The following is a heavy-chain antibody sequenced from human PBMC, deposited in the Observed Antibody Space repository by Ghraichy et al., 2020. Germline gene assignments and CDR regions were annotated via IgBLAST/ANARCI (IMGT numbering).Heavy chain of an antibody. D-gene: IGHD6-13*01. CDR1: GFTFSSYA. CDR3: AKLPRHSSTWAFDY. CDR2: ITGNSGST. V-gene: IGHV3-23*01. J-gene: IGHJ4*02. Sequence: GGSLRLSCAASGFTFSSYAMNWVRQAPGKGLEWVSAITGNSGSTYYADSVKGRFAISRDNSKNTLYLQMNSLRVEDTAVYYCAKLPRHSSTWAFDYWGQGTLVTVSS.